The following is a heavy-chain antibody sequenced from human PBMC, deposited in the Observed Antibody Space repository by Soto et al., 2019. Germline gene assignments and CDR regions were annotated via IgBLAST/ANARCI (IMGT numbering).Heavy chain of an antibody. J-gene: IGHJ4*02. CDR1: GYIFTGYY. D-gene: IGHD6-19*01. V-gene: IGHV1-2*04. CDR2: INPNSGDT. CDR3: ARSGISIAVAGETEYYFDY. Sequence: ASVKVSCKASGYIFTGYYMHWVRQAPGQGLEWMGWINPNSGDTNYTQNFQGWVTMTRDTSISTAYMELSRLRSDDTAVYYCARSGISIAVAGETEYYFDYWGQGXPVTVYS.